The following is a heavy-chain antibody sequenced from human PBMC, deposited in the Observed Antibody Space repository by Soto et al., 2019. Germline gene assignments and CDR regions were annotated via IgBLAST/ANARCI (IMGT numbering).Heavy chain of an antibody. CDR2: IYTSGTT. CDR1: GGSISSYY. CDR3: ATNDYYNSGSYGY. J-gene: IGHJ4*02. D-gene: IGHD3-10*01. Sequence: NPSETLSLTCTVSGGSISSYYWNWIRQPAGKGLEWIGRIYTSGTTNYNPSLKSRVTMSVDTSKNQFSLKLSSVTAADTAVYYCATNDYYNSGSYGYWGQGTLVTVSS. V-gene: IGHV4-4*07.